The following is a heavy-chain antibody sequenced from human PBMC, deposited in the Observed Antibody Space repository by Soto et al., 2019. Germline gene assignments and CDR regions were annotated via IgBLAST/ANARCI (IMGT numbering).Heavy chain of an antibody. Sequence: GGSLRLSCAASGFTFSSYGMHWVRQAPGKGLEWVAVISYDGSNKYYADSVKGRFTISRDNSKNTLYLQMNSLRAEDTAVYYCAKDPEYYYDSSGYYPGYWGQGTLVTVSS. CDR3: AKDPEYYYDSSGYYPGY. CDR1: GFTFSSYG. V-gene: IGHV3-30*18. D-gene: IGHD3-22*01. CDR2: ISYDGSNK. J-gene: IGHJ4*02.